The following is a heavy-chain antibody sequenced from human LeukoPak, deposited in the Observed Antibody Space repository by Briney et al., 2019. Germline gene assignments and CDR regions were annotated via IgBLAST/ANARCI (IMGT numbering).Heavy chain of an antibody. Sequence: GASVKVSYKASGGTFSSYAISWVRQAPGQGLEWMGGIIPIFGIANYAQKFQGRVTITADESTSTAYMELSSLRSEDTAVYYCARTTGTANHLYTWFDPWGQGTLVTVSS. D-gene: IGHD1-1*01. CDR2: IIPIFGIA. J-gene: IGHJ5*02. CDR3: ARTTGTANHLYTWFDP. CDR1: GGTFSSYA. V-gene: IGHV1-69*13.